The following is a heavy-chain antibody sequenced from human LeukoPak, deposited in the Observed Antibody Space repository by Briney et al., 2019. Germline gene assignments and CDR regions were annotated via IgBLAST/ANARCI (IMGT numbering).Heavy chain of an antibody. V-gene: IGHV3-66*01. D-gene: IGHD5-24*01. CDR2: IYSGGRT. CDR3: ARTIEMATISYFDY. CDR1: EFSVGSNY. J-gene: IGHJ4*02. Sequence: GGSLRLSCAASEFSVGSNYMTWVRQAPGKGLEWVSVIYSGGRTEYADSVKGRFTISRDNSRNMLYLQMNSLRPEDTAVYYCARTIEMATISYFDYWGQGTLVTVSS.